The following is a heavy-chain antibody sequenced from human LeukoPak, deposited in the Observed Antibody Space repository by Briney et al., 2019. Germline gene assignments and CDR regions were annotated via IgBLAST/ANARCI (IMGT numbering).Heavy chain of an antibody. CDR3: ASPQYDSSGYYGVFDY. CDR2: INHSGST. V-gene: IGHV4-34*01. Sequence: PSETLSLTCAVYGGSFGGYYWSWIRQPPGKGLEWIGEINHSGSTNYNPSLKSRVTISVDTSKNQFSLKLSSVTAADTAVYYCASPQYDSSGYYGVFDYWGQGTLVTVSS. D-gene: IGHD3-22*01. CDR1: GGSFGGYY. J-gene: IGHJ4*02.